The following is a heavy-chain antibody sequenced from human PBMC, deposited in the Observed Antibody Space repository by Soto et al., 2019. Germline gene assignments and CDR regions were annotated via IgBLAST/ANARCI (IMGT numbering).Heavy chain of an antibody. D-gene: IGHD6-13*01. Sequence: ASETLSLTCTVSGGSISSYYWSWIRQPPGKGLEWIGYIYYSGSTNYNPSLKSRVTISVDTSKNQFSLKLSSVTAADTAVYYCARHSKLGIAAPPRDYFDYWGQGTLVTVSS. CDR2: IYYSGST. J-gene: IGHJ4*02. V-gene: IGHV4-59*08. CDR1: GGSISSYY. CDR3: ARHSKLGIAAPPRDYFDY.